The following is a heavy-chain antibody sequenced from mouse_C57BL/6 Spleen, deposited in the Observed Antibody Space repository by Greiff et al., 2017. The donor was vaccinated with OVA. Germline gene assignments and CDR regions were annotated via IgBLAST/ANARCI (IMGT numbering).Heavy chain of an antibody. CDR3: ARSSTAQATDFDY. V-gene: IGHV1-64*01. Sequence: QVQLQQPGAELVKPGASVKLSCKASGYTFTSYWMNWVKQRPGQGLEWIGIIHPNRGSTNYNEKFKSKATLTVDKSSSTAYMQLSSLTSEDSAVYDCARSSTAQATDFDYWGQGTTLTVSS. CDR2: IHPNRGST. D-gene: IGHD3-2*02. CDR1: GYTFTSYW. J-gene: IGHJ2*01.